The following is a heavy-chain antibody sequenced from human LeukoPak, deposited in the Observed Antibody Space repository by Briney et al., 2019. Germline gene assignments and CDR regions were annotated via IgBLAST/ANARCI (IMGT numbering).Heavy chain of an antibody. Sequence: PGGSLRLSCEASGVSFSTYWMAWVRQAPGKGLEWVANIKEDGSQKYHVDSVKGRFTISRDNSKNTVYLQMNSLRAEDTAMYYCARRDDHNGRDYWGQGTLVTVSS. J-gene: IGHJ4*02. D-gene: IGHD5-24*01. CDR1: GVSFSTYW. V-gene: IGHV3-7*03. CDR3: ARRDDHNGRDY. CDR2: IKEDGSQK.